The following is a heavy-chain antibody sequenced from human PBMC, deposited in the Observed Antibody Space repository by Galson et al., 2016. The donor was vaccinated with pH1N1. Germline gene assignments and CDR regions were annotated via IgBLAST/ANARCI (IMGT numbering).Heavy chain of an antibody. V-gene: IGHV1-2*02. CDR2: INPENGDT. CDR1: GYTFTGHY. CDR3: ARIIRYSSGLDP. D-gene: IGHD2-21*01. Sequence: SVKVSCKASGYTFTGHYMHWVRQAPGRGLEWMGWINPENGDTNYAQKFQDRVTMTRDTSNSTAYMEVNRLTSDDTAVYYCARIIRYSSGLDPWGQGTLVTVSS. J-gene: IGHJ5*02.